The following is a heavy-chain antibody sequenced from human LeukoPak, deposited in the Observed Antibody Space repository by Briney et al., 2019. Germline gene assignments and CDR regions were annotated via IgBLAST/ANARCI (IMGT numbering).Heavy chain of an antibody. CDR2: ISGSGGST. CDR1: GFTFSSYA. Sequence: GGSLRLSCAAPGFTFSSYAMSWVRQAPGKGLEWVSAISGSGGSTYYADSVKGRFTISRDNSKNTLYLQMNSLRAEDTAVYYCAKEPYYCSGGSCGANWFDPWGQGTLVTVSS. V-gene: IGHV3-23*01. CDR3: AKEPYYCSGGSCGANWFDP. D-gene: IGHD2-15*01. J-gene: IGHJ5*02.